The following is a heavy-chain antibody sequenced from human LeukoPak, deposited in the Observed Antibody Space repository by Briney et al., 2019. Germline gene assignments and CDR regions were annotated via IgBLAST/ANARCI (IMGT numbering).Heavy chain of an antibody. CDR1: GFTFGDYA. D-gene: IGHD3-10*01. Sequence: GGSLRLSCTASGFTFGDYAMSWVRQAPGKGLEWVGFIRSKAYGGTTEYAASVKGRFTISRDDSKSIAYLQMYSLKSEDTAVYYCARVSWFGELFFHGYWAQGTLVTVSS. V-gene: IGHV3-49*04. CDR2: IRSKAYGGTT. J-gene: IGHJ4*02. CDR3: ARVSWFGELFFHGY.